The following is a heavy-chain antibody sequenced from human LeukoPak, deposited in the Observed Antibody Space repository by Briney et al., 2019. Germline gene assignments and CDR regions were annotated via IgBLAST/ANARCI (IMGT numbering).Heavy chain of an antibody. CDR2: INPNSGGT. D-gene: IGHD3-10*01. V-gene: IGHV1-2*02. J-gene: IGHJ5*02. CDR1: GYTFTGYY. Sequence: ASVKVSCKASGYTFTGYYMHWVRQAPGQGLEWMGWINPNSGGTNYAQKFQGRVTMTRDTSISTAYMELSRLRSDDTAVYYCASCITMVRGVICRNWFDPWGQGTLVTVSS. CDR3: ASCITMVRGVICRNWFDP.